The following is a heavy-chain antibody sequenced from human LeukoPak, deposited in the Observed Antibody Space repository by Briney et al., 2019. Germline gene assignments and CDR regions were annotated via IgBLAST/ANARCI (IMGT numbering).Heavy chain of an antibody. D-gene: IGHD3-10*02. CDR3: AELGITMIGGV. V-gene: IGHV3-43D*04. CDR1: GFTFSSYA. CDR2: ISWDGVSK. J-gene: IGHJ6*04. Sequence: GGSLRLSCAASGFTFSSYAMHWVRQAPGKGLEWISLISWDGVSKYYADSVRGRFTISRDNAKNSLYLQMNSLRAEDTAVYYCAELGITMIGGVWGKGTTVTISS.